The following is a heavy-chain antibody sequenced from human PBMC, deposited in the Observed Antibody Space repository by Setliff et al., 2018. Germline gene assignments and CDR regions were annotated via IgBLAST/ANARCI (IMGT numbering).Heavy chain of an antibody. CDR2: IYHSGDA. J-gene: IGHJ4*02. Sequence: ASETLSLTCTVSGGSISSSSYYWGWIRQPPGKGLEWIGYIYHSGDARYNLSLKSRVTISVDTSKNQFSLKLSSVTAADTAVYYCARHEEGYCDGGSCPYYFDYWGQGTLVTVSS. CDR3: ARHEEGYCDGGSCPYYFDY. CDR1: GGSISSSSYY. V-gene: IGHV4-61*05. D-gene: IGHD2-15*01.